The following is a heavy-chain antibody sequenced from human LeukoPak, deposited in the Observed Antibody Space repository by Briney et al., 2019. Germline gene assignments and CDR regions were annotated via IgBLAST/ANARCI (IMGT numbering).Heavy chain of an antibody. CDR2: IYYSGST. Sequence: PSETLSLTCAVSGGSISSSSYYWGWIRQPPGKGLEWIGSIYYSGSTYYYPSLKSRVTISVDTSKNQLSLKLSSVTAADTAVYYCASARTSSRSWFTFDYWGQGILVTVSS. V-gene: IGHV4-39*01. D-gene: IGHD6-13*01. J-gene: IGHJ4*02. CDR3: ASARTSSRSWFTFDY. CDR1: GGSISSSSYY.